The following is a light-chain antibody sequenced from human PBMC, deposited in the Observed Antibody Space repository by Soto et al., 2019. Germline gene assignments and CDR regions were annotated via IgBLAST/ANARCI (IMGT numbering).Light chain of an antibody. CDR3: QHYNSYSEA. CDR1: QSISRW. V-gene: IGKV1-5*03. CDR2: NAS. Sequence: IHRTRSPSTLAAFVVYRGSITFLASQSISRWLAWYQQKPGKAPKLLIYNASTLKSGVPARFSGSGSGTEFTLTISSLQPDDFATYYCQHYNSYSEAFGQGTKVDIK. J-gene: IGKJ1*01.